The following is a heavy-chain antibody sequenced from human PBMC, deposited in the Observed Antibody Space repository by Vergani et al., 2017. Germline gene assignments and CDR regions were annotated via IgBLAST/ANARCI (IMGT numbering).Heavy chain of an antibody. V-gene: IGHV4-39*01. CDR2: IYYSGST. J-gene: IGHJ4*02. D-gene: IGHD5-12*01. CDR1: GGSISSSSYY. CDR3: ARQGWMGQVDY. Sequence: QLQLQESGPGLVKPSETLSLTCTVSGGSISSSSYYWGWIRQPPGKGLEWIGSIYYSGSTYYNPSLKSRVTISVDTSKNQFSLKLTSVTAADTAVFYCARQGWMGQVDYWGQGTLVTVSS.